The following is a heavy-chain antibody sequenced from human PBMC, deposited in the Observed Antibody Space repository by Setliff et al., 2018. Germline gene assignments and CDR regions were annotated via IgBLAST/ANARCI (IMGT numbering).Heavy chain of an antibody. Sequence: PSETLSLTCTVSGDSISSRRSYWGWFRQPAGKGLEWIGQIYTSWSTNYNPSLKSRVTILLDTSKNQFSLTLTSVTAADTAVYYCARMTGFQYIDVWGKGTTVTVSS. D-gene: IGHD3-3*01. J-gene: IGHJ6*03. CDR1: GDSISSRRSY. V-gene: IGHV4-61*09. CDR2: IYTSWST. CDR3: ARMTGFQYIDV.